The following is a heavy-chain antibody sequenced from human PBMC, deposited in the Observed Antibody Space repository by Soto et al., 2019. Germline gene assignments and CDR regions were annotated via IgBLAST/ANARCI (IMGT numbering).Heavy chain of an antibody. CDR3: AKEAVHSDIVVTYYYYGMDV. CDR2: ISYDGSNK. Sequence: QVQLVESGGGVVQPGRSLRLSCAASGFTFSSYAMHWVRQAPGKGLEWVAVISYDGSNKYYADSVKGRFTISRDNSKNTLYLQMNSLRAEDTAVYYCAKEAVHSDIVVTYYYYGMDVWGQGTTVTVSS. D-gene: IGHD2-15*01. V-gene: IGHV3-30-3*01. CDR1: GFTFSSYA. J-gene: IGHJ6*02.